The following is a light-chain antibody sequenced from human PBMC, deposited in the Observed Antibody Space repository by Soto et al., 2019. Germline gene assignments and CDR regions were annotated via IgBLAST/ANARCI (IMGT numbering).Light chain of an antibody. CDR1: QNIFTY. CDR2: ATS. Sequence: DIQVTQSPSSLSASVGDRVTITCRASQNIFTYLNWYQQRPGKAPNLLIYATSNLQSGVPSRFSGSGSGTDFTLTISGLQPDDSATYYCQQYKTWWTFGQGTKVDIK. J-gene: IGKJ1*01. CDR3: QQYKTWWT. V-gene: IGKV1-39*01.